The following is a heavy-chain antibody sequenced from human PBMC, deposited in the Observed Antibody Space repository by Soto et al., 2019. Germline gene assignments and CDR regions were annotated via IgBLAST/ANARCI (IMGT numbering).Heavy chain of an antibody. V-gene: IGHV4-61*01. Sequence: SETLSLTCTVSGGAVSSRCYYCSWIRQPPGKGLEWIGYIYYSGSTNYNPSLKSRVTISVDTSKNQFSLKLSSVTAADTAVYYCARERPPPGYDFWSGYHDAFDIWGQGTMVT. J-gene: IGHJ3*02. CDR1: GGAVSSRCYY. CDR2: IYYSGST. D-gene: IGHD3-3*01. CDR3: ARERPPPGYDFWSGYHDAFDI.